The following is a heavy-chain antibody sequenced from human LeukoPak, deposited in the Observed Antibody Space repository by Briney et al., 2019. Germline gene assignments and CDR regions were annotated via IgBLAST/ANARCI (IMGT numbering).Heavy chain of an antibody. CDR2: INHSGST. CDR3: ARGYFPLRGYGYGPALFDY. CDR1: GFTSSSCD. D-gene: IGHD5-18*01. J-gene: IGHJ4*02. Sequence: PGGSLRLSCVASGFTSSSCDFHWVGQPPGKGLEWIGEINHSGSTNYNPSLKSRVTISVDTSKNQFSLKLSSVTAADTAVYYCARGYFPLRGYGYGPALFDYWGRRPLVSASS. V-gene: IGHV4-34*01.